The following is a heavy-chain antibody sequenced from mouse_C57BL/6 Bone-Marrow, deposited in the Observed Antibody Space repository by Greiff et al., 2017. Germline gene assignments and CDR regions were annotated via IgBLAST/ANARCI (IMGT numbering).Heavy chain of an antibody. CDR3: ARGNFDY. V-gene: IGHV1-81*01. CDR2: IYTKSGNT. J-gene: IGHJ2*01. Sequence: QVQLKQSGAELARPGASVKLSCKASGYTFTSYGICWVKQRTGQGLEWIGDIYTKSGNTYYNEKFKGKATLTTDKSSSTAYMELRSLTSEDSAVYFCARGNFDYWGQGTTLTVSS. CDR1: GYTFTSYG.